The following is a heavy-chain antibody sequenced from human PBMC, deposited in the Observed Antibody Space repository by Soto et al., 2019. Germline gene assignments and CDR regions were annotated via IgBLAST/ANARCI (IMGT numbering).Heavy chain of an antibody. D-gene: IGHD5-12*01. Sequence: EVQLVESGGGLVQPGGSLRLSCAAAGFAFDSHWMHWVRQDPGKGLVWVSRINGDGSSTFYADSVKGRFTISRDNARNTVDLQMNSLRAEATAVYYCARGIQWRYGMDVWGQGTTVTVSS. V-gene: IGHV3-74*01. CDR2: INGDGSST. CDR1: GFAFDSHW. J-gene: IGHJ6*02. CDR3: ARGIQWRYGMDV.